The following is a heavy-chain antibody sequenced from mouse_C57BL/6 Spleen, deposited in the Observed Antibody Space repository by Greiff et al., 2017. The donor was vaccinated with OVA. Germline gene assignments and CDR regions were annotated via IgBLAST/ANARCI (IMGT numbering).Heavy chain of an antibody. CDR1: GFTFSDYG. J-gene: IGHJ3*01. CDR3: ARPRNYWFAY. D-gene: IGHD1-3*01. CDR2: ISSGSSTI. V-gene: IGHV5-17*01. Sequence: VQLQQSGGGLVKPGGSLKLSCAASGFTFSDYGMHWVRQAPEKGLEWVAYISSGSSTIYYADTVKGRFTISRDNAKNTLFLQMTSLRSEDTAVYYCARPRNYWFAYWGQGTLVTVSA.